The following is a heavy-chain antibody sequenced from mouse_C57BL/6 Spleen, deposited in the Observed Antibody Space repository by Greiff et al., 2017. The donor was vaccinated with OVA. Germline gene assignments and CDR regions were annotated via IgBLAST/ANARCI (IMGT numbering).Heavy chain of an antibody. J-gene: IGHJ2*01. CDR1: GYSITSGYY. D-gene: IGHD6-1*01. Sequence: VQLKESGPGLVKPSQSLSLTCSVTGYSITSGYYWNWIRQFPGNKLEWMGYISYDGSNNYNPSLKNRISITRDTSKNQFFLKLNSVTTEDTATYYCARSLPYFDYWGQGTTLTVSS. V-gene: IGHV3-6*01. CDR3: ARSLPYFDY. CDR2: ISYDGSN.